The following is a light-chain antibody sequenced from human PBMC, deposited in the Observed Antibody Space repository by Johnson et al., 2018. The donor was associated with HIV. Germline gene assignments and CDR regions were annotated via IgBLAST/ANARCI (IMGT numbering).Light chain of an antibody. V-gene: IGLV1-51*02. Sequence: QSVLKQPPSVSAAPGQKVTISCSGSSSNIGNNYVSWYQQLPGTAPKLLIYENNKRPSGIPDRFSGSKSGTSATLGITGLQTGDEADYYCATWVSILTAYVFGAGTKVTV. J-gene: IGLJ1*01. CDR2: ENN. CDR3: ATWVSILTAYV. CDR1: SSNIGNNY.